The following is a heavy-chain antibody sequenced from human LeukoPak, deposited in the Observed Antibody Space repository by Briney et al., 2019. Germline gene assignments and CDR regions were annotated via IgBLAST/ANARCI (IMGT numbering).Heavy chain of an antibody. J-gene: IGHJ4*02. V-gene: IGHV1-2*02. CDR1: GYTFTSFY. D-gene: IGHD4-17*01. Sequence: GASVKVSCKASGYTFTSFYIHWVRQAPGQGLQWMGWINPYSGGTNSPQSFQGRVTMTSDTSITTVYMELSRLTSDDTAVYYCARVSGAYASTFDSWGQGTLVTVSS. CDR3: ARVSGAYASTFDS. CDR2: INPYSGGT.